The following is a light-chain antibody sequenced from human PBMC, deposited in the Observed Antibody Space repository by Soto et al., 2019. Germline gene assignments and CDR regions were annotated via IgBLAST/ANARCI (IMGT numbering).Light chain of an antibody. Sequence: EIVLTQSPATLSLSPWERATLSCRASQSVRNYLAWYQHKPGQAPRLLLYDAFNRATGIPARFSGSGSGTDFTLTISSLEPEDFAVYYCQQRSSWPPITFGQGTRLEIK. CDR1: QSVRNY. CDR3: QQRSSWPPIT. CDR2: DAF. J-gene: IGKJ5*01. V-gene: IGKV3-11*01.